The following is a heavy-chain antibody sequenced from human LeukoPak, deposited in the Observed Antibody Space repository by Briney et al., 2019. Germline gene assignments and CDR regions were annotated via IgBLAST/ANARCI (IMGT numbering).Heavy chain of an antibody. CDR3: AREGYSYGRDYFDY. CDR1: GYTLTGYG. Sequence: GASVKVSCKASGYTLTGYGISWVRQAPGQGLEWMGWISGYNGNTNYAQKLQGRVTMTTDISTTTAYMELRSLRSDDTAVYYCAREGYSYGRDYFDYWGQGTLVTVSS. D-gene: IGHD5-18*01. CDR2: ISGYNGNT. J-gene: IGHJ4*02. V-gene: IGHV1-18*01.